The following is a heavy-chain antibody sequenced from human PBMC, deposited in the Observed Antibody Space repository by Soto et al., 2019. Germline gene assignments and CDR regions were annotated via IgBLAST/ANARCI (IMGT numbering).Heavy chain of an antibody. V-gene: IGHV3-30*18. Sequence: PGGSLRLSCAASGFTFSSYGMHWVRQAPGKGLEWVAVISYDGSNKYYADSVKGRFTISRDNSKNTLYLQMNSLRAEDTAVYYCAKVPPLVATTGYYYGMDVWGQGTTVTVSS. CDR2: ISYDGSNK. J-gene: IGHJ6*02. CDR3: AKVPPLVATTGYYYGMDV. CDR1: GFTFSSYG. D-gene: IGHD5-12*01.